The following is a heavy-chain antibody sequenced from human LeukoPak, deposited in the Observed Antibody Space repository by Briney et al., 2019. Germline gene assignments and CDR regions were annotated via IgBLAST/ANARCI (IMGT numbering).Heavy chain of an antibody. D-gene: IGHD5-12*01. CDR1: GFTFSTYG. CDR3: ARSDVDMAA. CDR2: ISNDGGNK. V-gene: IGHV3-30*03. J-gene: IGHJ5*02. Sequence: GGSLRLSCAASGFTFSTYGMHWVRQAPGKGLEWVAVISNDGGNKLCADSVKGRFTISRDNSKNTLYLQMNSLRAEDTAVYYCARSDVDMAAWGQGTLVTVSS.